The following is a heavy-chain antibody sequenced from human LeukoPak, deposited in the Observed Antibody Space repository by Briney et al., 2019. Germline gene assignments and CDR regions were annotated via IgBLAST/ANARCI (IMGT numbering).Heavy chain of an antibody. V-gene: IGHV3-20*04. CDR3: ARDRYPPIAAAGLGYHYYYYMDV. Sequence: GGSLRLSCAASGFTFSSYGMSWVRQAPGKGLEWVSGINWNGGSTGYADSVKGRFTISRDNAKNSLYLQMNSLRAEDTALYYCARDRYPPIAAAGLGYHYYYYMDVWGKGTTVTVSS. CDR1: GFTFSSYG. CDR2: INWNGGST. D-gene: IGHD6-13*01. J-gene: IGHJ6*03.